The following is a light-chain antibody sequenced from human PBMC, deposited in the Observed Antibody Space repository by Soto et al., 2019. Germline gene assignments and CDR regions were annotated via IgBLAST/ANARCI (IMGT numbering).Light chain of an antibody. Sequence: QSALTQPASVSGSPGQSITISCTGTSSDVGGYNYVSWYQQHPGKAPKLMIYEVNYRPSGVSDRFSGSKSGTTASPTISGLQAEDEADYYCTSYTSSITYVFGTGTKVTVL. J-gene: IGLJ1*01. CDR1: SSDVGGYNY. CDR3: TSYTSSITYV. V-gene: IGLV2-14*01. CDR2: EVN.